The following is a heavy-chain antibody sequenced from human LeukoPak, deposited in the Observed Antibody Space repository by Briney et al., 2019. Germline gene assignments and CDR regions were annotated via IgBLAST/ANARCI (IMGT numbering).Heavy chain of an antibody. V-gene: IGHV1-69*13. CDR2: IIPLFGTA. J-gene: IGHJ6*02. Sequence: GASVKVSCKASGDTFSSYAISWVRQAPGQGLEWMGGIIPLFGTANYAQKFQGRVTIIADGSTSTAYMELSSLRSDNTAVYYCASGKVVVAATLQYYGMDVWGQGTTVTVSS. CDR3: ASGKVVVAATLQYYGMDV. CDR1: GDTFSSYA. D-gene: IGHD2-15*01.